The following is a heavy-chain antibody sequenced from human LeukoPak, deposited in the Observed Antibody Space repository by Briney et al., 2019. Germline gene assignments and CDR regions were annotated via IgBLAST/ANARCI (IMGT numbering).Heavy chain of an antibody. V-gene: IGHV3-23*01. J-gene: IGHJ4*02. D-gene: IGHD3-10*01. Sequence: GGSLRLSCAASGFTFSSYAMSWVRQAPGKGLEWVSAISGSGGSTYYADSVKGRFTISRDNSKNTLYLQMNSLRAEGTAVYYCATSPGVYGSGSYYNAYFDYWGQGTLVTVSS. CDR2: ISGSGGST. CDR1: GFTFSSYA. CDR3: ATSPGVYGSGSYYNAYFDY.